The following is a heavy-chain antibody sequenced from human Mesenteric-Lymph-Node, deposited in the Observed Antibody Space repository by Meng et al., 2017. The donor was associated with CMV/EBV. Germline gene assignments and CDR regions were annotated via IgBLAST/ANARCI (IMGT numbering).Heavy chain of an antibody. CDR3: ARRAREITMIVVVRYYFDY. Sequence: SRSNGWSWVRQPPGKGLEWIGEIYHSGSTNYNPSLKSRVTISVDKSKNQFSLKLSSVTAADTAVYYCARRAREITMIVVVRYYFDYWGQGTLVTVSS. D-gene: IGHD3-22*01. V-gene: IGHV4-4*02. J-gene: IGHJ4*02. CDR1: SRSNG. CDR2: IYHSGST.